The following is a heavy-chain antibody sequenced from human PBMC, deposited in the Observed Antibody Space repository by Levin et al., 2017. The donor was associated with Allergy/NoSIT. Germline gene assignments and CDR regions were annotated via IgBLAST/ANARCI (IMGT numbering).Heavy chain of an antibody. CDR2: INHSGST. D-gene: IGHD3-9*01. V-gene: IGHV4-34*01. CDR3: ARGRLDWPLNGVDP. Sequence: SETLSLTCAVYGGSFSGYYWSWIRQPPGKGLEWIGEINHSGSTNYNPSLKSRVTISVDTSKNQFSLKLSSVTAADTAVYYCARGRLDWPLNGVDPWGQGTLVTVSS. J-gene: IGHJ5*02. CDR1: GGSFSGYY.